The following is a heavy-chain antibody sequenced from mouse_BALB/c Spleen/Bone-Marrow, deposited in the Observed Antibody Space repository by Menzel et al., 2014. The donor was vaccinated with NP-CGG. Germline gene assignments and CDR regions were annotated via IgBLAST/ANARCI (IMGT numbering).Heavy chain of an antibody. J-gene: IGHJ4*01. V-gene: IGHV2-6-7*01. CDR1: GFSLTGYG. CDR3: AEDHYYRYPYAMDY. CDR2: IWGDGST. Sequence: QVQLKESGPGLVAPSQSLSITCTVSGFSLTGYGVNWVRQPPGKGLEWLGMIWGDGSTDYNSAHKSRLSISKNNSKSQVFLKMNSLQTDDTARYYCAEDHYYRYPYAMDYWGQGTSVTVSS. D-gene: IGHD2-14*01.